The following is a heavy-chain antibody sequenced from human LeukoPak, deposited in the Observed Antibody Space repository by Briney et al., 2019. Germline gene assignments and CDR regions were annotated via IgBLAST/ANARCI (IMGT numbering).Heavy chain of an antibody. J-gene: IGHJ4*02. CDR1: GGSISSYY. D-gene: IGHD1-26*01. CDR3: AREYYVGAADY. V-gene: IGHV4-4*07. Sequence: KSSETLSLTCTVSGGSISSYYWSWIRQPAGKGLECIGRIYTSGSTNYNPSLKSRVTISVDTSKNQFSLKLSSVTAADTAVYYCAREYYVGAADYWGQGTLVTVSS. CDR2: IYTSGST.